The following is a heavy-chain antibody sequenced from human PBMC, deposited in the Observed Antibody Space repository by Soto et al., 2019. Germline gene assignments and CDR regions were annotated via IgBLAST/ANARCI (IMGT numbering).Heavy chain of an antibody. CDR2: IYRTGST. J-gene: IGHJ6*02. V-gene: IGHV4-4*02. Sequence: QVQLQESGPGLVKPSGTLSLTCAVSGGSFTSNDWWTWVRQPPGQGLEWIGEIYRTGSTNYNPSLKSRVTMSVDTSKSQFSLKLTSVTAADTAVYYCARGEDAFFYYGLDVWGQGITVTVSS. CDR3: ARGEDAFFYYGLDV. CDR1: GGSFTSNDW.